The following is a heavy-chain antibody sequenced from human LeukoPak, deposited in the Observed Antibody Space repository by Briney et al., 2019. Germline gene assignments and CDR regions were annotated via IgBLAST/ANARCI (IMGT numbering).Heavy chain of an antibody. D-gene: IGHD4-17*01. V-gene: IGHV1-18*01. Sequence: ASVKVSCKASGYTFTSYGISWVRQAPGQGLEWMGWISAYNGNTNYAQKLQGRVTMTTDTSTSTAYMELRSLRSDDTAVYYCARGISYGDYGSYFDYWGQGTLVTVSS. J-gene: IGHJ4*02. CDR3: ARGISYGDYGSYFDY. CDR2: ISAYNGNT. CDR1: GYTFTSYG.